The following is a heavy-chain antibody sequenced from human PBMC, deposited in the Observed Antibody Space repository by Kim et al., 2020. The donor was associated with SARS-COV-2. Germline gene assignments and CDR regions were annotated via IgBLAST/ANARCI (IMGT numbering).Heavy chain of an antibody. CDR3: ARGGVVWSFDY. J-gene: IGHJ4*02. CDR2: T. D-gene: IGHD3-22*01. V-gene: IGHV4-59*09. Sequence: TNYNPSLKSRVTISVDTSKSQFSLKLSSVTAADTAVYYCARGGVVWSFDYWGQGTLVTVSS.